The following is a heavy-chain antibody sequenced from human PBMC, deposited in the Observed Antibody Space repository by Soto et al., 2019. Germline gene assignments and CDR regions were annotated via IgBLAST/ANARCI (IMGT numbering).Heavy chain of an antibody. D-gene: IGHD2-21*01. CDR1: GYTFTSYG. CDR3: ARDHWGEHIVVVSAIRGFDC. Sequence: QVQLVQSGAEVKKPGASVKVSCRASGYTFTSYGISWVRQAPGQGLEWMGWISAYNGNTNYAQKLKGRVTMTTDTATSTAYMELRSLSSDDTAVYYCARDHWGEHIVVVSAIRGFDCWGQGSLVTVSS. V-gene: IGHV1-18*04. J-gene: IGHJ4*02. CDR2: ISAYNGNT.